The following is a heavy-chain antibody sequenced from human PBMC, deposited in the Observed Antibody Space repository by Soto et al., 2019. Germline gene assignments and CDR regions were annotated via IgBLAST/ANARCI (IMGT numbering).Heavy chain of an antibody. CDR1: GYTFTRSG. Sequence: QVQLVQSGAEVKKPGASVKVSCQASGYTFTRSGISWVRQAPGQGLEGMGWISTYNGDTNYAQTFQGRVTMTTDTSTSTVHMEVRSLRSDDTAVYYCAREGVAPYYYYGMDVWGQGTPVTVSS. CDR2: ISTYNGDT. V-gene: IGHV1-18*01. D-gene: IGHD5-12*01. CDR3: AREGVAPYYYYGMDV. J-gene: IGHJ6*02.